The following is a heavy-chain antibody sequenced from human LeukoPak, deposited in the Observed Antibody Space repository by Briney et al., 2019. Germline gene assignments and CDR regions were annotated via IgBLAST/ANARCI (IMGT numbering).Heavy chain of an antibody. D-gene: IGHD5-12*01. J-gene: IGHJ4*02. CDR1: GDSIRSYY. V-gene: IGHV4-38-2*02. Sequence: SETLSLTCTVSGDSIRSYYWSWIRQPPGKGLEWIGSIYHSGSTYYNPSLKSRVTISVDTSKNQFSLKLSSVTAADTAVYYCARLQPSGYAYWGQGTLVTVSS. CDR2: IYHSGST. CDR3: ARLQPSGYAY.